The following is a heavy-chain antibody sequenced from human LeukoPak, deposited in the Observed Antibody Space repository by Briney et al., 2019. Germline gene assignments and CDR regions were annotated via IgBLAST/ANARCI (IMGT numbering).Heavy chain of an antibody. J-gene: IGHJ4*02. V-gene: IGHV1-18*01. Sequence: ASVKVACKASGYTFTSDGISWVRQTPGQGLEWMGWSSGYNGNTNYAQKFQGRVTMTTDTSTTTAYMELRSLRSDDTAVYYCARDRFLEWLFDYWGQGTLVTVSS. CDR1: GYTFTSDG. CDR2: SSGYNGNT. D-gene: IGHD3-3*01. CDR3: ARDRFLEWLFDY.